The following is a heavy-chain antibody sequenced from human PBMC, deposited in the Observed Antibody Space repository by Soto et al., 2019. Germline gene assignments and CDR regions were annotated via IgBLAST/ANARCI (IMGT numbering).Heavy chain of an antibody. CDR3: ATRRKLRFLEWLYPQQYYYYGMDV. J-gene: IGHJ6*02. D-gene: IGHD3-3*01. CDR2: FDPEDGET. V-gene: IGHV1-24*01. Sequence: ASVKVSCKVSGYTLTELSMHWVRQAPGKGLEWMGGFDPEDGETIYAQKFQGRVTMTEDTSTDTAYMELSSLRSEDTAVYYCATRRKLRFLEWLYPQQYYYYGMDVWGQGTTVTVSS. CDR1: GYTLTELS.